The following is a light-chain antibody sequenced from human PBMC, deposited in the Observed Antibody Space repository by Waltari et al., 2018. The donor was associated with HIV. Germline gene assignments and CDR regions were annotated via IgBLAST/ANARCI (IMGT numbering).Light chain of an antibody. V-gene: IGLV1-40*01. CDR1: SSNLGAGYD. J-gene: IGLJ1*01. CDR3: QSHDSSLSGPRV. CDR2: GNR. Sequence: SVLTQPPSVSGAPGQRVTISCTGSSSNLGAGYDVDWYQQLPGTAPKLLIYGNRNRPSGVPDRFSGSKSGTSASLAITGLQAEDEADYYCQSHDSSLSGPRVFGTGTKVTVL.